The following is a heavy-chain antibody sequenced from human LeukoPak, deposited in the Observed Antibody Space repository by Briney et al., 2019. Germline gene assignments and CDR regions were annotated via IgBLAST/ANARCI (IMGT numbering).Heavy chain of an antibody. J-gene: IGHJ4*02. CDR3: AREVGSTGY. CDR1: GGSISSYY. Sequence: PSETLSLTCTVSGGSISSYYWSWIRQPPGKGLEWIGYIYYSGSTNYNPSLKSRVTISVDTSKNQFSLKLSSVTAADTAVYYCAREVGSTGYWGQGTLVTVSS. D-gene: IGHD3-9*01. V-gene: IGHV4-59*01. CDR2: IYYSGST.